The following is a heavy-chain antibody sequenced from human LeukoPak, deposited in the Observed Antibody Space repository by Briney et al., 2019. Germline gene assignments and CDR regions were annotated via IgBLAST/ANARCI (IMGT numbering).Heavy chain of an antibody. CDR3: ARRGYYGSGTYYYSWFDP. Sequence: SETLSLTCTVSGDSISSYYWSWIRQPPGKGLEWIGYIYYSGSTTYNPSLKSRVIISVDTSKDQFSLKLSPVTAADTAVYYCARRGYYGSGTYYYSWFDPWGQGTLVTVSS. CDR2: IYYSGST. D-gene: IGHD3-10*01. CDR1: GDSISSYY. V-gene: IGHV4-59*08. J-gene: IGHJ5*02.